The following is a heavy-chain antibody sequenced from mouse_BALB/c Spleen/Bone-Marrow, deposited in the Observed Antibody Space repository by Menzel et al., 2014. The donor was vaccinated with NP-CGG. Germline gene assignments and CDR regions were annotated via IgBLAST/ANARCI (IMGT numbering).Heavy chain of an antibody. Sequence: EVMLVESGAELVKPGASVKLSCTASGFNIKDTYMHWVKQRPEQGLEWIGRIDPANGNTKYDPKFQGKATITADTSSNXAYLQLSSLTSEDTAVYYCARNGNYGAWFAYWGQGTLVTVSA. CDR3: ARNGNYGAWFAY. CDR2: IDPANGNT. CDR1: GFNIKDTY. V-gene: IGHV14-3*02. D-gene: IGHD2-1*01. J-gene: IGHJ3*01.